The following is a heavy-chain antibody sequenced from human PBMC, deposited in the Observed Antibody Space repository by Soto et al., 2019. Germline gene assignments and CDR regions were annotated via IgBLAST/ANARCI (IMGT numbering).Heavy chain of an antibody. V-gene: IGHV3-15*01. D-gene: IGHD2-21*01. CDR3: TLNPLREPYLDWFDP. CDR1: GFTFSNAW. Sequence: GGSLRLSCAASGFTFSNAWMSWVRQAPGKGLEWVGRIKSKTDGGTTDYAAPVKGRFTISRDDSKNTLYLQMNSLKTEDTAVYYCTLNPLREPYLDWFDPWGQGTLVTVSS. CDR2: IKSKTDGGTT. J-gene: IGHJ5*02.